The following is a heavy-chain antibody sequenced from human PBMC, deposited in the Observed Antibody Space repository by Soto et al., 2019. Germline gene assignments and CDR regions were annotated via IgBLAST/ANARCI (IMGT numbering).Heavy chain of an antibody. CDR2: IYYSGST. Sequence: QVQLQESGPGLVKPSETLSLTCTVSGGSVSSGSYYWSWIRQPPGKGLEWSGYIYYSGSTNYNPSLKSRVSISVDTSKNQFSLKLSSVTAADTAVYYCASYSRGWYAGSYWGQGTLVTVSS. D-gene: IGHD6-19*01. J-gene: IGHJ4*02. V-gene: IGHV4-61*01. CDR1: GGSVSSGSYY. CDR3: ASYSRGWYAGSY.